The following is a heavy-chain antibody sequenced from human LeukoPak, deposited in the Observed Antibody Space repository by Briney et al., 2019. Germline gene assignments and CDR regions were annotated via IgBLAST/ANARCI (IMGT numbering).Heavy chain of an antibody. CDR2: ISSSSSTI. Sequence: GGSLRLSCAASGFTFSSYTMSWVRQAPGKGLEWVSYISSSSSTIYYADSVKGRFTISRDNAKNSLYLQMNSLRAEDTAVYYCARDKSYTIWGQGTVVTVSS. CDR3: ARDKSYTI. CDR1: GFTFSSYT. D-gene: IGHD4-11*01. J-gene: IGHJ3*02. V-gene: IGHV3-48*01.